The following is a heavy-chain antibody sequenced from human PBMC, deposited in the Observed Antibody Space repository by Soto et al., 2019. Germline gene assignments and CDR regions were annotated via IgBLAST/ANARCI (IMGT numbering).Heavy chain of an antibody. D-gene: IGHD3-22*01. Sequence: ASVKVSCKASGYTFTSYDINWVRQATGQGLEWMGWMNPNSGNTGYAQKFQGRVTMTRNTSISTAYMELSSLRSEDTAVYYCARVSSGYYYVANWGQGTLVTVSS. CDR3: ARVSSGYYYVAN. J-gene: IGHJ4*02. CDR1: GYTFTSYD. V-gene: IGHV1-8*01. CDR2: MNPNSGNT.